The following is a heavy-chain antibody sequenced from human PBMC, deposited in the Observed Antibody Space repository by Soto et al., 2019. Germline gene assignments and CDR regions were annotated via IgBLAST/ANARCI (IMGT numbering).Heavy chain of an antibody. CDR1: GFTFSSYA. Sequence: VGSLRLSCAASGFTFSSYAMSWVRQAPGKGLEWVSAISGSGGSTYYADSVKGRFTISRDNSKNTLYLQMNSLRAEDTAVYYCAAITMIAPPIDYYYYGMDVWGQGTTVTVSS. CDR2: ISGSGGST. CDR3: AAITMIAPPIDYYYYGMDV. J-gene: IGHJ6*02. V-gene: IGHV3-23*01. D-gene: IGHD3-22*01.